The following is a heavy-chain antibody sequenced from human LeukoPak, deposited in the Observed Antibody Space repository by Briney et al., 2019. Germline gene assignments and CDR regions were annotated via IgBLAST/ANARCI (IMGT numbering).Heavy chain of an antibody. CDR1: GFTFSNYG. CDR2: IWSDGGNK. J-gene: IGHJ4*02. CDR3: AKGSTTFDY. D-gene: IGHD2/OR15-2a*01. Sequence: SGGSLRLSCVASGFTFSNYGMHWVRQAPGKGLEWVAVIWSDGGNKFYRDSVKGRFTISRDNSKNTLYLQMNSLSAEDTAVYYRAKGSTTFDYWGQGTLVTVSS. V-gene: IGHV3-33*06.